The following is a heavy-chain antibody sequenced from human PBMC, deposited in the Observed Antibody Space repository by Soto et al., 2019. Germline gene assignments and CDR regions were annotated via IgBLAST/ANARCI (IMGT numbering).Heavy chain of an antibody. J-gene: IGHJ6*02. Sequence: GGSLRLSCAASGFTFSSYGMHWVRQAPGKGLEWVAVISYDGSNKYYADSVKGRFTISRDNSKNTLYLQMNSLRAEDTAVYYCAKELTGVIPGDYYYYGMDVWGQGTTVTVSS. V-gene: IGHV3-30*18. CDR2: ISYDGSNK. CDR1: GFTFSSYG. CDR3: AKELTGVIPGDYYYYGMDV. D-gene: IGHD7-27*01.